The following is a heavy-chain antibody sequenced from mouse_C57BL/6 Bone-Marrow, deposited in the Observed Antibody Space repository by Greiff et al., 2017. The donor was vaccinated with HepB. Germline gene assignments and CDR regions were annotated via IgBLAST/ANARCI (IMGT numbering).Heavy chain of an antibody. CDR3: TRDITTVVDYYAMDY. D-gene: IGHD1-1*01. J-gene: IGHJ4*01. CDR1: GFTFSSYA. CDR2: ISSGGDYI. Sequence: EVKLVESGEGLVKPGGSLKLSCAASGFTFSSYAMSWVRQTPEKRLEWVAYISSGGDYIYYADPVKGRFTISRDNARNTLYLQMSSLKSEDTAMYYCTRDITTVVDYYAMDYWGQGTSVTVSS. V-gene: IGHV5-9-1*02.